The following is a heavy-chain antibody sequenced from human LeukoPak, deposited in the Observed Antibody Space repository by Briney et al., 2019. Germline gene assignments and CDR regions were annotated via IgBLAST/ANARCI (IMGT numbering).Heavy chain of an antibody. J-gene: IGHJ4*02. CDR2: ISAYNGGT. V-gene: IGHV1-18*01. CDR3: ARALYHTFDY. CDR1: GYTFATYG. Sequence: GASVKVSCKASGYTFATYGISWVRQAPGQGLEWMGWISAYNGGTNYAQKFQGRVTMTTDTSTNTAYMELRSLRSDDTAVYYCARALYHTFDYWGQGTLVTVSS. D-gene: IGHD2-2*01.